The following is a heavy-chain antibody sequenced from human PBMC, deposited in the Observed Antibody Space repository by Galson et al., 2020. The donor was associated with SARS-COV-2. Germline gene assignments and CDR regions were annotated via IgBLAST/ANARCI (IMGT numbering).Heavy chain of an antibody. D-gene: IGHD3-3*01. J-gene: IGHJ6*03. Sequence: GGSLRLSCAASGVPFSSYPMHWVRQAPGKGLEWVAVISYDGRNINYADSVKGRFTISRDNSKKTLYLHLSSLKSDDTAVYYCARDYYDVWRGSDIDDYYYYMDVWGKGTTVTVSS. CDR1: GVPFSSYP. CDR3: ARDYYDVWRGSDIDDYYYYMDV. V-gene: IGHV3-30*04. CDR2: ISYDGRNI.